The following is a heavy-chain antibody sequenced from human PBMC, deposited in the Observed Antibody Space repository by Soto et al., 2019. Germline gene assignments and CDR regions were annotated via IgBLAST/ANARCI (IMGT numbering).Heavy chain of an antibody. D-gene: IGHD5-12*01. Sequence: ASVKVSCKASGGTFSSYAISWVRQAPGQGLEWMGGIITIFGTANYAQKFQGRVTITADESTSTAYMELSSLRSEDTAVYYCARDRNIVATIYNYYGMDVWGQGTTVTVSS. CDR1: GGTFSSYA. J-gene: IGHJ6*02. V-gene: IGHV1-69*13. CDR2: IITIFGTA. CDR3: ARDRNIVATIYNYYGMDV.